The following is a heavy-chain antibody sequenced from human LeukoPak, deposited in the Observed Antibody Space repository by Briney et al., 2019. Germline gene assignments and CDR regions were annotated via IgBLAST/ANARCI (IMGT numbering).Heavy chain of an antibody. D-gene: IGHD2-2*01. CDR1: GYTFTSYY. CDR2: INPSGGST. V-gene: IGHV1-46*01. Sequence: ASVTVSCKASGYTFTSYYMHWVRQAPGQGLEWMGIINPSGGSTSYAQKFQGRVTMTRDMSTSTVYMELSSLRSEDTAVYYCARGPGAYCSSTSCYGPRFDYWGQGTLVTVSS. CDR3: ARGPGAYCSSTSCYGPRFDY. J-gene: IGHJ4*02.